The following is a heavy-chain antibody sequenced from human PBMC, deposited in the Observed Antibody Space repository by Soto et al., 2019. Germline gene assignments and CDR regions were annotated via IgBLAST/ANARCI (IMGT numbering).Heavy chain of an antibody. CDR1: GFSFGSYT. D-gene: IGHD2-15*01. Sequence: EVQLVESGGGLVKPGGSLRLSCAASGFSFGSYTMNWVRQAPGKGLEWVSSITGSSSYVYYADSVKGRFTISRDNTKNSLFLQMNSLRGDDTAIYYCARRTSLRPDRWPDFDPWGQGTLVTVSS. CDR2: ITGSSSYV. V-gene: IGHV3-21*06. CDR3: ARRTSLRPDRWPDFDP. J-gene: IGHJ5*02.